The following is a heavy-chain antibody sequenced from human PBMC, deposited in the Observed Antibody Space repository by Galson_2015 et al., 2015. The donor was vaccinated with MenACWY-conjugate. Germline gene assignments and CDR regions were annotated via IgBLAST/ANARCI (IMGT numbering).Heavy chain of an antibody. V-gene: IGHV5-51*01. CDR3: VRHPSNNGLDV. D-gene: IGHD4-11*01. Sequence: QSGAEVKKPGESLKISCKVPGYSFTAYWIAWVRQMPGEGLEWMGMIHPGDSDVRYSPSFQGQVTIWADRSITTAYLQWSSLKASDTAIYYCVRHPSNNGLDVWGQGTTVTVS. CDR1: GYSFTAYW. J-gene: IGHJ6*02. CDR2: IHPGDSDV.